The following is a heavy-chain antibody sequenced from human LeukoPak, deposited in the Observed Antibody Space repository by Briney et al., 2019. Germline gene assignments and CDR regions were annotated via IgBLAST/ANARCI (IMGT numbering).Heavy chain of an antibody. Sequence: GGSLRLSCAASGFTFSSYGMHWVRQAPGKGLEWVAFIRYDGSNKYYADSVKGRFTISRDNSKNTLYLQVNSLRAEDTAVYYCAKEMGGYCSSTSCFRGYYMDVWGKGTTVTVSS. CDR3: AKEMGGYCSSTSCFRGYYMDV. CDR1: GFTFSSYG. V-gene: IGHV3-30*02. D-gene: IGHD2-2*03. J-gene: IGHJ6*03. CDR2: IRYDGSNK.